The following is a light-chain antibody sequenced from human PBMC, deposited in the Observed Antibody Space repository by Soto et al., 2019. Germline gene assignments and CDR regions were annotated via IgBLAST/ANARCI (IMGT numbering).Light chain of an antibody. CDR2: EVS. J-gene: IGLJ2*01. CDR1: STDFVGYNR. Sequence: QSALTQPPSVSGSPGQSVTISCTGTSTDFVGYNRVSWYQQPPGTAPKLMIYEVSKRPSGVPDRFSGSKSGNTASLTISGLQAADEADYSCAAWDDSLNGVVFGGGTKVTVL. CDR3: AAWDDSLNGVV. V-gene: IGLV2-18*01.